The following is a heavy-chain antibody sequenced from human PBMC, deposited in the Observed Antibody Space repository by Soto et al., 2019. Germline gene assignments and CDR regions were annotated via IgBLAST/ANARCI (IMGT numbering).Heavy chain of an antibody. CDR3: AKVLARDYYYYGMDV. V-gene: IGHV3-23*01. CDR1: SLNFPAYA. J-gene: IGHJ6*02. Sequence: GGSLRLSCAASSLNFPAYAMNWVRQAPGKGLQWVAGLVGSGDDINYADSVRGRFTVSRDNSKNTLYLQMNSLRAEDTAVYYCAKVLARDYYYYGMDVWGQGTTVTVSS. CDR2: LVGSGDDI.